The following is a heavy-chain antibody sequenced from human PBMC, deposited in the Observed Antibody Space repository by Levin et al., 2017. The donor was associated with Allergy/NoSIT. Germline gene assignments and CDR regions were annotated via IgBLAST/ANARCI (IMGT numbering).Heavy chain of an antibody. V-gene: IGHV5-51*01. CDR1: GFSFTNYW. Sequence: PGGSLRLSCKGSGFSFTNYWIGWVRQMPGKGLEWMGIIYAGDSDSRCSPSFEGQVTISADKSISTAYLQWSSLKASDTAMYYCARNFGSGSTIDYWGQGTLVTVSS. CDR2: IYAGDSDS. D-gene: IGHD3-16*01. J-gene: IGHJ4*02. CDR3: ARNFGSGSTIDY.